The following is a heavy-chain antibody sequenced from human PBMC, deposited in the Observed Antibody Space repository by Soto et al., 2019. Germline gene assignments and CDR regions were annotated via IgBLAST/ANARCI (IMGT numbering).Heavy chain of an antibody. D-gene: IGHD6-19*01. CDR2: TYYRSKWYN. Sequence: SQTLSLTCAISGDSVSSNSAAWNWIRQSPSRGLEWLGRTYYRSKWYNDYAVSVKSRITINPDTSKNQFSLQLNSVTPEDTAVYYCVREMGYSSGQGGSYYYYGMDVWGQGTTVTVSS. CDR1: GDSVSSNSAA. V-gene: IGHV6-1*01. CDR3: VREMGYSSGQGGSYYYYGMDV. J-gene: IGHJ6*02.